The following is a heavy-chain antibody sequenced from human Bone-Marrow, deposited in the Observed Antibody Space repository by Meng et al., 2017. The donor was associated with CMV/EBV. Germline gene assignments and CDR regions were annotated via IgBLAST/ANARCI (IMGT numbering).Heavy chain of an antibody. CDR3: ARWLRYCGCGDCYSGTEMES. CDR1: GYTFTKYH. CDR2: INPKSGVT. J-gene: IGHJ5*02. D-gene: IGHD2-21*02. Sequence: ASVKVSCKASGYTFTKYHIHWVRQAPGQGLECLGWINPKSGVTNHTQRFQGRLTMTRDASINTAYMEVSRLRSDDTAVYYCARWLRYCGCGDCYSGTEMESWGQGTLVTVSS. V-gene: IGHV1-2*02.